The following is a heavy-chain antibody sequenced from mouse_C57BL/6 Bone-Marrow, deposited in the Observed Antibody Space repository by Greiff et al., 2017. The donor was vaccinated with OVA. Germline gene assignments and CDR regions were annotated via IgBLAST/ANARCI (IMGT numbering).Heavy chain of an antibody. Sequence: ESGPGLVKPSQSLSLTCSVTGYSITSGYYWNWIRQFPGNKLEWMGYISYDGSNNYNPSLKNRISITRDTSKNQFFLNLNSVTTEDTATYYCARRVFITTVGYYFDYWGQGTTLTVSS. D-gene: IGHD1-1*01. J-gene: IGHJ2*01. V-gene: IGHV3-6*01. CDR3: ARRVFITTVGYYFDY. CDR1: GYSITSGYY. CDR2: ISYDGSN.